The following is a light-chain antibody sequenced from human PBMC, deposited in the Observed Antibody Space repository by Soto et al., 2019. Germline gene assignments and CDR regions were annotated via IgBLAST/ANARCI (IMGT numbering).Light chain of an antibody. CDR2: GAF. CDR3: QQYDSWPT. Sequence: EIVMTQSPATLSVSPGERATLSWRASQSVNTNLAWYQQKPGQAPRLLIYGAFTRATGLPGRFGGSWSGTDFTLTISSLQSEDFAVYYCQQYDSWPTFGQGTKVEIK. J-gene: IGKJ1*01. CDR1: QSVNTN. V-gene: IGKV3-15*01.